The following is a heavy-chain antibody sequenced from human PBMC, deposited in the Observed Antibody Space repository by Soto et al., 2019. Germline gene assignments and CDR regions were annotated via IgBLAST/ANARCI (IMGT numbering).Heavy chain of an antibody. CDR1: GYIFIDYW. V-gene: IGHV5-51*01. Sequence: GESLKISCKASGYIFIDYWIGWVRQMPGKGLEWMGIVYPRDSDTRYSPSFQGSVTISADRSTGTAFLQWRSLKASDTALYYCARPPLPGYSIHFNSWGQGTLVTVSS. CDR2: VYPRDSDT. D-gene: IGHD2-15*01. J-gene: IGHJ4*02. CDR3: ARPPLPGYSIHFNS.